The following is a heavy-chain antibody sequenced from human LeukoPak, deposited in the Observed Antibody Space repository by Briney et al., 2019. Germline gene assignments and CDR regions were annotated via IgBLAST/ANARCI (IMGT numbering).Heavy chain of an antibody. CDR3: AKDYCNGDGCDRFFDD. D-gene: IGHD2-15*01. Sequence: GGSLRLSCAASGFTFSAYAMNWVRQAPGKGLDWVSAISASGGETWYADSVKGRFTISRDNSKNTLYLQMSSLKAEDTALYYCAKDYCNGDGCDRFFDDWGQGTLVTVSS. CDR1: GFTFSAYA. J-gene: IGHJ4*02. CDR2: ISASGGET. V-gene: IGHV3-23*01.